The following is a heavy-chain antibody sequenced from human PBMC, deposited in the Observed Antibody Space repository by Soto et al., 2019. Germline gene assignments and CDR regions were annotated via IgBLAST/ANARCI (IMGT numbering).Heavy chain of an antibody. J-gene: IGHJ4*02. CDR2: ISYDGSNK. D-gene: IGHD3-22*01. CDR3: AKDLAKDSSGYPFDY. V-gene: IGHV3-30*18. CDR1: GFTFSSYG. Sequence: GGSLRLSCAASGFTFSSYGMHWVRQAPGKGLEWVAVISYDGSNKYYADSVKGRFTISRDNSKNTLYLQMNSLRAEDTAVYYCAKDLAKDSSGYPFDYWGQGTLVTVSS.